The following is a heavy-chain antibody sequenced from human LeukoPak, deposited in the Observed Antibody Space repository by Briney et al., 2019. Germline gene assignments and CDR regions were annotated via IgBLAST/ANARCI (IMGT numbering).Heavy chain of an antibody. J-gene: IGHJ5*02. D-gene: IGHD6-6*01. Sequence: PSETLSLTCTVSGGSISSYYWSWIRQPPGKGLEWIGYIYYSGSTNYNPSLKSRVTISVDTSKNQFSLKLSSVTAADTAVYYCARGRGPRSSFDPWGQGTLVTVSS. CDR2: IYYSGST. CDR3: ARGRGPRSSFDP. V-gene: IGHV4-59*12. CDR1: GGSISSYY.